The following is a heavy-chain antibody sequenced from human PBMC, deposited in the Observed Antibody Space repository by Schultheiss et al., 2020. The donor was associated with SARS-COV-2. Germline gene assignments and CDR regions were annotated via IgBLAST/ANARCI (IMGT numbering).Heavy chain of an antibody. CDR3: ARDPDGAGPDY. Sequence: GGSLRLSCSGSGFTFSNYGIHWVRQAPGRGLEWVAVIWYDGSHQKYADSVKGRFTISRDNSKNTLYLQMDSLRDEDTAVYFCARDPDGAGPDYWGQGTLVTVSS. V-gene: IGHV3-33*01. J-gene: IGHJ4*02. D-gene: IGHD1-26*01. CDR1: GFTFSNYG. CDR2: IWYDGSHQ.